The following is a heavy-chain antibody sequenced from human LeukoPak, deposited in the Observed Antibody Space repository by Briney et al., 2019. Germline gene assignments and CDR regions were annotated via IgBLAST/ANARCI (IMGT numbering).Heavy chain of an antibody. CDR1: GGTFSSYA. CDR2: MNPNSGNT. Sequence: GASVKVSCKASGGTFSSYAINWVRQATGQGLEWMGWMNPNSGNTGYAQKFQGRVTMTRNTSIGTAYMELSSLRSDDTAVYYCARRDPGSGYAFDYWGQGTLVTVSS. V-gene: IGHV1-8*02. J-gene: IGHJ4*02. CDR3: ARRDPGSGYAFDY. D-gene: IGHD3-3*01.